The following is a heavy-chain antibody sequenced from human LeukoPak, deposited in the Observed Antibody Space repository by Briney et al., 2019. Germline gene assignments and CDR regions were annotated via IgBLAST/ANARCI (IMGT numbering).Heavy chain of an antibody. CDR2: LGRSGKT. D-gene: IGHD1-1*01. Sequence: GGSLRLSCVASRFTFRDYSMSWIRQAPGKGLEWVSGLGRSGKTYYADSVKGRFSISRDNSKGTVSLQMNSLRAEDTAIYYCVKDRPCDTCMPLDAWGQGTLVTVSS. J-gene: IGHJ1*01. CDR3: VKDRPCDTCMPLDA. CDR1: RFTFRDYS. V-gene: IGHV3-23*01.